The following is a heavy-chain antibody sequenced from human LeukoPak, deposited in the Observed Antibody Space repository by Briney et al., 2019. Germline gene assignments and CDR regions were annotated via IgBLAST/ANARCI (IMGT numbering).Heavy chain of an antibody. Sequence: SETLSLTCTVSGGSISSYYWSWIRQPAGKGLEWIGRIYTSGSTNYNPSLKSRVTISVDTSQNQFSLRLSSVTAADTAAYYCARGRYVTTRGGAAAGFLDYWGQGTLVTVST. D-gene: IGHD6-13*01. V-gene: IGHV4-4*07. CDR3: ARGRYVTTRGGAAAGFLDY. J-gene: IGHJ4*02. CDR1: GGSISSYY. CDR2: IYTSGST.